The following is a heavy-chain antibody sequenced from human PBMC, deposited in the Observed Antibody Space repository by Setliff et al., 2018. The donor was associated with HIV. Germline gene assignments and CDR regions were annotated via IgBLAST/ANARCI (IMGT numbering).Heavy chain of an antibody. CDR3: ARGCSNVWPPIYNWFDP. D-gene: IGHD6-19*01. CDR1: GYSINSGYY. CDR2: MSHSGST. V-gene: IGHV4-38-2*02. Sequence: SETLSLTCTISGYSINSGYYWGWIRQPPGKGLEWIGSMSHSGSTYYNPSLKSRLTISVDTSKNQFSLKLSSVTAADTAVYYCARGCSNVWPPIYNWFDPWGQGTLVTVSS. J-gene: IGHJ5*02.